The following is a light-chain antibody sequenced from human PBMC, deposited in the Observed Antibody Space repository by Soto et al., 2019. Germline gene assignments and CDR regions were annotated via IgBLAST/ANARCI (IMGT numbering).Light chain of an antibody. J-gene: IGKJ5*01. CDR3: QQYDNPPPIT. V-gene: IGKV1-33*01. CDR2: DAS. CDR1: QDIRNY. Sequence: DIQMTQSPSSLSASVGDRVTITCQARQDIRNYLNWYQQKPGKAPKLLIYDASNLETGVPSRFSGSGSGTDFTVTISSLQPEDIAKYYCQQYDNPPPITFGQGTRLEIK.